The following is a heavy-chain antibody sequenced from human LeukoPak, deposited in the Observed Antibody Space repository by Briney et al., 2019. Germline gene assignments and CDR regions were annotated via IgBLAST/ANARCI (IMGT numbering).Heavy chain of an antibody. D-gene: IGHD3-22*01. CDR2: IIPIFGTA. Sequence: SVKVSCKASGGTFSSYAISWVRQAPGQGLEWMGGIIPIFGTANYAQKFQGRVTITADESTSTAYMELSSLRSEDTAVYYCARDWRGLYDSSANYFDYWGQGTLVTVSS. CDR3: ARDWRGLYDSSANYFDY. V-gene: IGHV1-69*13. CDR1: GGTFSSYA. J-gene: IGHJ4*02.